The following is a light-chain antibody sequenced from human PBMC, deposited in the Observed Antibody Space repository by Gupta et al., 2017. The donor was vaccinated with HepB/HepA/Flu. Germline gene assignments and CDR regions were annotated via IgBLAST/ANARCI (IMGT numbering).Light chain of an antibody. CDR3: MLGVQVPLT. CDR1: QSLLQSVGKTY. V-gene: IGKV2D-29*01. Sequence: LSVTPGQPASSSCKSSQSLLQSVGKTYLYWYLQASGQPPQLLIDELSNRFSGVPDRFSCIGSGTDFTLKISRVEAEDVGIYYCMLGVQVPLTFGGGTKVEIK. CDR2: ELS. J-gene: IGKJ4*01.